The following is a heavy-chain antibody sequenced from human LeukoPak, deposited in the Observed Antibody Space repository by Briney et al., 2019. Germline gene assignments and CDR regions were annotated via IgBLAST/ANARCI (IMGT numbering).Heavy chain of an antibody. Sequence: GGSLRLSCAASGFTITNYWMHWVRQAPGKGLVWVSRINSDGSITTYEGSVKGRFTISRDNAKNMLYLQMDSLGAEDTAVYYCARADILGAYYYGSGSPDYWGQGTLVTVSS. CDR3: ARADILGAYYYGSGSPDY. CDR1: GFTITNYW. J-gene: IGHJ4*02. V-gene: IGHV3-74*03. D-gene: IGHD3-10*01. CDR2: INSDGSIT.